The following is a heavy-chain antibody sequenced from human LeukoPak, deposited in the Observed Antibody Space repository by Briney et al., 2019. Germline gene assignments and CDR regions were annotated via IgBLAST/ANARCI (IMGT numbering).Heavy chain of an antibody. Sequence: PGGSLRLSCVASGFTFSSYWMTWVRQAPGKGLEWLANIKEDGSIQYYLDSVRGRFTISRDNAKTSVYLQLNRLRADDTAVYYCARDVWTGVAVSDYWGQGTLVTVSS. CDR1: GFTFSSYW. CDR3: ARDVWTGVAVSDY. J-gene: IGHJ4*02. CDR2: IKEDGSIQ. D-gene: IGHD6-19*01. V-gene: IGHV3-7*01.